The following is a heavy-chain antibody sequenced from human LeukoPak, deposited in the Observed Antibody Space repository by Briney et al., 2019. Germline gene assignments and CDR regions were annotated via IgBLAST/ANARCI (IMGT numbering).Heavy chain of an antibody. CDR1: GGSISGGYY. J-gene: IGHJ4*02. V-gene: IGHV4-30-2*01. CDR3: MRGGIGYDSDY. CDR2: IHDSGNT. D-gene: IGHD5-12*01. Sequence: PSETLSLTCTVSGGSISGGYYLSWIRQPPGKGLEWIGYIHDSGNTYYNASLKSRVTISVDRSKNQFSLKLTSVTVADTAVYYCMRGGIGYDSDYWGQGHLVTVSS.